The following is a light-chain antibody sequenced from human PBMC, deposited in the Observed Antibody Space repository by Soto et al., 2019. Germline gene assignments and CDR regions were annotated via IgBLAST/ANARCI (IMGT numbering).Light chain of an antibody. CDR3: QQYGSSGT. V-gene: IGKV3-20*01. J-gene: IGKJ1*01. CDR2: GAS. CDR1: QSVSSSY. Sequence: EIVLTRSPGTLSLSPGERATLSCRASQSVSSSYLAWYQQKPGQAPRLLIYGASNRATGIPDRFSGSGSGTDFTLTISRLEPEDFAVYYCQQYGSSGTFGQGTRWIT.